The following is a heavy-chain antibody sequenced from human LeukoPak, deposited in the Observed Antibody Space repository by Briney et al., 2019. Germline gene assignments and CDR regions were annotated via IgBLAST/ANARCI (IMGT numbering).Heavy chain of an antibody. CDR3: AREKTRGTYYYDSSGYFDY. V-gene: IGHV1-2*02. Sequence: ASVKVSCKASGYTFTSYDINWVRQAPGQGLEWMGWINPHSGGTDHAQKFQGRVTMTRDTSISTAYMELSSLRSEDTAVYYCAREKTRGTYYYDSSGYFDYWGQGTLVTVSS. CDR1: GYTFTSYD. D-gene: IGHD3-22*01. CDR2: INPHSGGT. J-gene: IGHJ4*02.